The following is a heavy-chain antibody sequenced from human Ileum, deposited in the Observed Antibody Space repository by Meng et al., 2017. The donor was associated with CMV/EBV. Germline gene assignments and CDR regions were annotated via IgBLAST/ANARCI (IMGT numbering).Heavy chain of an antibody. D-gene: IGHD5-18*01. J-gene: IGHJ5*02. CDR2: IYYSGST. CDR3: ARVNSRGYSYGPRVGWFDP. V-gene: IGHV4-31*02. CDR1: SSGGSS. Sequence: SSGGSSCSWIRRHPGKGLEWIGSIYYSGSTYYNPSLKSRVTISVDTSKNQFSLKLSSVTAADTAVYYCARVNSRGYSYGPRVGWFDPWGQGTLVTVSS.